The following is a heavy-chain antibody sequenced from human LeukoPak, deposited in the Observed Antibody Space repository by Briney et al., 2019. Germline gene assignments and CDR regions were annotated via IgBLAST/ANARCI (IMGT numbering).Heavy chain of an antibody. D-gene: IGHD3-22*01. V-gene: IGHV3-7*01. CDR1: GFTFSSYW. Sequence: GGSLRLSCAVSGFTFSSYWMSWVRQAPGKGLEWVANIKEDGTEKYYQDSVKGRFTISRDNAKNSLYLQMNSLRAEDTAVYYCAREVVLSASAWFEYWGQGTLVTVSS. CDR3: AREVVLSASAWFEY. CDR2: IKEDGTEK. J-gene: IGHJ4*02.